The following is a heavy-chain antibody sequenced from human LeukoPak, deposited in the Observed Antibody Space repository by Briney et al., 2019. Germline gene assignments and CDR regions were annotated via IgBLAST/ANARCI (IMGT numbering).Heavy chain of an antibody. CDR3: AKDRLSFIFNFDY. D-gene: IGHD3-9*01. J-gene: IGHJ4*02. V-gene: IGHV3-30*18. CDR2: ISYDGSIK. Sequence: GGSLRLSCAASGFTFSNYWMSWVRQAPGKGLEWVAGISYDGSIKVYADSVKGRFTISRDNSKNTLYLQMNSLRAEDTAVYYCAKDRLSFIFNFDYWGQGTLVTVSS. CDR1: GFTFSNYW.